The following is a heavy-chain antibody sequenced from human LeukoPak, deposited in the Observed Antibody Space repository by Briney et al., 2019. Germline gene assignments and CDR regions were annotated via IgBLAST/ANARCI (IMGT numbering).Heavy chain of an antibody. CDR1: GFTVSSNY. D-gene: IGHD2-21*02. CDR3: ARGGCGGDCYSDFDY. J-gene: IGHJ4*02. Sequence: QPGGSLRLSCIVSGFTVSSNYMSWVRQAPGKGLEWVSVIYGGGTVFYADSVKDRFTISRDNSKNTVYLQMNSLGAEDTAVYYCARGGCGGDCYSDFDYWGQGTLVTVSS. CDR2: IYGGGTV. V-gene: IGHV3-53*01.